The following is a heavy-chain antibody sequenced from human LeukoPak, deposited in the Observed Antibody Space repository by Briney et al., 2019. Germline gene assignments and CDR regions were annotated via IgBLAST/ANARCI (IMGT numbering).Heavy chain of an antibody. V-gene: IGHV3-23*01. CDR1: GFTFSSHA. CDR2: ITFSGSST. D-gene: IGHD2-2*02. J-gene: IGHJ4*02. Sequence: GGSLRLSCVASGFTFSSHAMSWVRQAPGMGPEWVSAITFSGSSTNYADSVKGRFTISRDNSKNTLYLQMNSLRVEDTAFYCARGPIPDYWGQGTLVTVSS. CDR3: ARGPIPDY.